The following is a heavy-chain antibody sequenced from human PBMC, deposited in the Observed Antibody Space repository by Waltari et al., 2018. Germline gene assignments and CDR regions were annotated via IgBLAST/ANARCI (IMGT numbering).Heavy chain of an antibody. Sequence: QVQLQESGPGLVKPSETLSLTCTVSGGSISRYYWSWIRQPPGKGLEWIGYIYYSGSTNYNPSLKSRVTISVDTSKNQFSLKLSSVTAADTTVYYCARGHLNWFDPWGQGTLVTVSS. CDR1: GGSISRYY. CDR2: IYYSGST. J-gene: IGHJ5*02. CDR3: ARGHLNWFDP. V-gene: IGHV4-59*01.